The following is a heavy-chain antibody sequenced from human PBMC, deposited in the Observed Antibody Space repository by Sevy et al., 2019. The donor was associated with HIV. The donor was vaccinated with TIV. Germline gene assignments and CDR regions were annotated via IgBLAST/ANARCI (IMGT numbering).Heavy chain of an antibody. J-gene: IGHJ3*02. CDR3: ARENMIADAFDI. CDR2: IYYSGST. Sequence: SETLSLTCTVSGGSVSSGSYYWSWIRQPPGKGLEWIGYIYYSGSTNYNPSLKSRVTISVDTSKNQFSLKLSSVTAADTAVYYCARENMIADAFDIWGQWTMVTVSS. V-gene: IGHV4-61*01. CDR1: GGSVSSGSYY. D-gene: IGHD3-22*01.